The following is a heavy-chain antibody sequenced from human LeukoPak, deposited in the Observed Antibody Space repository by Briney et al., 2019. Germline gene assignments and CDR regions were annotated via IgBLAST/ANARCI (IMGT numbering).Heavy chain of an antibody. CDR2: IYYSGST. CDR3: ARHSSNWYFFDY. V-gene: IGHV4-39*01. D-gene: IGHD6-13*01. CDR1: GGSFSSSSFY. Sequence: SETLSLTCTVSGGSFSSSSFYWAWIRQPPGKGLEWIGSIYYSGSTYYNSSLKSRVTIFVDTSKNQFSLKLSSVTAADTAVYHCARHSSNWYFFDYWGQGTLVTVSS. J-gene: IGHJ4*02.